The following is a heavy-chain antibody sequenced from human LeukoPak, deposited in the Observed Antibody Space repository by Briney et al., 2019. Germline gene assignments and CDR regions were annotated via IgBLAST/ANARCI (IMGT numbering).Heavy chain of an antibody. CDR2: IYYSGST. J-gene: IGHJ4*02. CDR1: GGSISSYY. CDR3: ARGHISSTCFSDFDY. D-gene: IGHD2-2*01. Sequence: RASETLSLTCTVSGGSISSYYWSWIRQPPGKGLEWIGYIYYSGSTNYNPSLKSRVTISVDTSKNQFSLKLSSVTAADTAVYYCARGHISSTCFSDFDYWGQGTLVTVSS. V-gene: IGHV4-59*01.